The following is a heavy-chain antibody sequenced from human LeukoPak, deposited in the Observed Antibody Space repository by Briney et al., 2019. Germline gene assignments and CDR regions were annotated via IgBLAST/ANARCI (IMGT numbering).Heavy chain of an antibody. CDR3: AKGVASPYWYFDL. CDR2: IYSGGGT. J-gene: IGHJ2*01. D-gene: IGHD2-15*01. CDR1: GFTISSNY. Sequence: GGSLRLSCAASGFTISSNYMSWVRQAPGKGLEWVSVIYSGGGTHYADSAKGRFTISRDNSKNTVYLEMSSLRAEDTAVYYCAKGVASPYWYFDLWGRGTLVAVSS. V-gene: IGHV3-53*01.